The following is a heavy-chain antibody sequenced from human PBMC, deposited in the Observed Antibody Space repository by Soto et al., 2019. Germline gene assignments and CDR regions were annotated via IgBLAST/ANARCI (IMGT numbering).Heavy chain of an antibody. Sequence: PGGSLSLSCPASGVPFGDYSMSWFRQAPGKGLEWVGFIRSKAYGGTTEYAASVKGRFTISRDDSKSIAYLQMNSLKTEDTAVYYCTRYYDFWSGYEGPYATYKYYFDYWGQGTLVTVSS. CDR2: IRSKAYGGTT. D-gene: IGHD3-3*01. CDR1: GVPFGDYS. J-gene: IGHJ4*02. V-gene: IGHV3-49*03. CDR3: TRYYDFWSGYEGPYATYKYYFDY.